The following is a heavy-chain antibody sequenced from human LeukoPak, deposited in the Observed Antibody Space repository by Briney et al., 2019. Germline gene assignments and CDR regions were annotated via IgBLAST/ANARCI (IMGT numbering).Heavy chain of an antibody. V-gene: IGHV3-21*01. J-gene: IGHJ4*02. CDR1: GFTFSSSA. CDR3: ARDSYYDILTGYLRYFDY. CDR2: ISSSSSYI. Sequence: GGSLRLSCAASGFTFSSSAMSWVRQAPGKGLEWVSSISSSSSYIYYADSVKGRFTISRDNAKNSLYLQMNSLRAEDTAVYYCARDSYYDILTGYLRYFDYWGQGTLVTVSS. D-gene: IGHD3-9*01.